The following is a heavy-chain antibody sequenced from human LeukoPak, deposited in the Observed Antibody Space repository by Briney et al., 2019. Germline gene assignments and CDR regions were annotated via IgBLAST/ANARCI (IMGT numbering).Heavy chain of an antibody. D-gene: IGHD3-22*01. CDR3: AKDVGNYYDSSGQYLMRSCMDV. Sequence: GGSLRLSCAASGFTFSSYGMHWVRQAPGKGLEWVAVIAYDAGDRYHGDSVKGRFTISRDNSKNTLYLQMNSLRAEDTAMYYCAKDVGNYYDSSGQYLMRSCMDVWGKGTTVTVYS. J-gene: IGHJ6*03. V-gene: IGHV3-30*18. CDR2: IAYDAGDR. CDR1: GFTFSSYG.